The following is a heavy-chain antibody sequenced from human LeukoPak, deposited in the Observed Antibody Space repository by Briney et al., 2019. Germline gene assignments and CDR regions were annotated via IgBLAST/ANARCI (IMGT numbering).Heavy chain of an antibody. CDR3: ARRVAATSFRDY. D-gene: IGHD6-19*01. J-gene: IGHJ4*02. Sequence: SETLSLTCTVSGGSISSYYWSWIRQPAGKGLEWIGRIYTSGSTNYNPSLKSRVTISLDTSKNQFSLKLSSVTAADTAVYYCARRVAATSFRDYWGQGTLVTVSS. CDR2: IYTSGST. CDR1: GGSISSYY. V-gene: IGHV4-4*07.